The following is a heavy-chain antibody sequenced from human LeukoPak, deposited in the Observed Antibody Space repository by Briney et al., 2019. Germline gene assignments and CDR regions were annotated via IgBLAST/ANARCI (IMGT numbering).Heavy chain of an antibody. CDR2: IYTSGSI. D-gene: IGHD4-17*01. Sequence: SETLSLTCTVSGGSISSYYWSWIRQPAGKGLEWIGRIYTSGSINYNPSLKSRVTMSVDTSKNQFSLKLSSVTAADTAVYYCAILGGGYGDYSLSYAFDIWGQGTMVTVSS. CDR1: GGSISSYY. J-gene: IGHJ3*02. CDR3: AILGGGYGDYSLSYAFDI. V-gene: IGHV4-4*07.